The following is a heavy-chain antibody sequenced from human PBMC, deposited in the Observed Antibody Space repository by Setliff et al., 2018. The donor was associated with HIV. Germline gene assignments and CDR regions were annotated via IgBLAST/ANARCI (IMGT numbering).Heavy chain of an antibody. D-gene: IGHD4-17*01. CDR3: MYGGRTATTH. J-gene: IGHJ4*02. CDR1: GFTFSDYY. V-gene: IGHV3-11*04. Sequence: PGGSLRLSCAASGFTFSDYYLNWFRLAPGKGLEWISRITNTGSSTNYADSVKGRFTISRDNAKYSLYLQMNTLRVEDTAVYYCMYGGRTATTHWGQGTLVTVSS. CDR2: ITNTGSST.